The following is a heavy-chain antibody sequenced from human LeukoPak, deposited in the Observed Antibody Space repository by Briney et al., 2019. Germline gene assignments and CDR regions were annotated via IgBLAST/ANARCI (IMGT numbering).Heavy chain of an antibody. CDR1: GRSFRGDC. V-gene: IGHV4-34*01. Sequence: ASATLSLTCAFYGRSFRGDCWGSTRQFPRKGLEWIGEFNQGGSPKYNPSLERRVTISVDTSKNQFSLKVNSVIAADTAVYYCTRGPPSRGYSYGPARDGLDVWGKGTTVTVSS. D-gene: IGHD5-18*01. CDR3: TRGPPSRGYSYGPARDGLDV. J-gene: IGHJ6*04. CDR2: FNQGGSP.